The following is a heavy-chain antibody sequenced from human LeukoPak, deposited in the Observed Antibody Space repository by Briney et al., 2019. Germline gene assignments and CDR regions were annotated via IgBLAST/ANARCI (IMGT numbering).Heavy chain of an antibody. CDR2: IYYSGST. J-gene: IGHJ4*02. CDR3: ARTTVVAKYFDY. Sequence: PSETLSLTCAVYGGSFSGFYWSWIRQHPGKGLEWIGYIYYSGSTYYNPSLKSRLTISVDTSKNQFSLKLSSATAADTAVYYCARTTVVAKYFDYWGQGTLVTVSS. V-gene: IGHV4-31*11. D-gene: IGHD4-23*01. CDR1: GGSFSGFY.